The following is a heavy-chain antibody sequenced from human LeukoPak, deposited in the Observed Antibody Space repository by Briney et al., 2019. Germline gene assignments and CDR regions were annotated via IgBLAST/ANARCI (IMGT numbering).Heavy chain of an antibody. CDR2: IYYSGST. CDR1: GGSISSGGYY. Sequence: SETLSLICTVSGGSISSGGYYWSWIRQHPGKGLEWIGYIYYSGSTYYNPSLKSRVTISVDTSKNQFSLKLSSVTAAVTAVYYCARGPRYYYDCSGYYELDYWGQGTLVTVPS. V-gene: IGHV4-31*03. D-gene: IGHD3-22*01. CDR3: ARGPRYYYDCSGYYELDY. J-gene: IGHJ4*02.